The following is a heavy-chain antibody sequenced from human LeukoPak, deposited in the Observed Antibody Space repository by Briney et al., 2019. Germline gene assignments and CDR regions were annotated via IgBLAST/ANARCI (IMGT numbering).Heavy chain of an antibody. Sequence: GGSLRLSCAASGFTFSDYYMSWIRQAPGKGLEWVSYISSSGSTIYYADSVKGRFTISRDNAKNSLYLQMNSLRAEDTAVYYCARDAASYSSSWYHYYYMDVWGQGTTVTVSS. CDR1: GFTFSDYY. J-gene: IGHJ6*03. CDR2: ISSSGSTI. V-gene: IGHV3-11*01. CDR3: ARDAASYSSSWYHYYYMDV. D-gene: IGHD6-13*01.